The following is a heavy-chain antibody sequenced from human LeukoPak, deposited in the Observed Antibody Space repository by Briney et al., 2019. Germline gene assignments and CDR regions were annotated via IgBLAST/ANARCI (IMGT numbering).Heavy chain of an antibody. CDR2: TYYRSKWYN. CDR3: GRDIGAAIGH. V-gene: IGHV6-1*01. CDR1: GDSVSSYSAG. D-gene: IGHD6-13*01. J-gene: IGHJ4*02. Sequence: SQTLSLTRALSGDSVSSYSAGWNWIRQSPSSGLEWLGRTYYRSKWYNEYALSVRSRITISPDTSKNQVSLQLNSVTHDDTAYYCGRDIGAAIGHWGQGTLVTVSS.